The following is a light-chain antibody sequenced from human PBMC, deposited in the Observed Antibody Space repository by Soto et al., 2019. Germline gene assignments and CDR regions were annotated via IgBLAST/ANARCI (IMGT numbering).Light chain of an antibody. V-gene: IGKV3-20*01. J-gene: IGKJ1*01. CDR3: QQYVSSRT. Sequence: EIVLTQSPGTLSLSPGERATLSCRASQSVSSSYLAGYQQKPGQAPRLLIYGASSRATGIPARFSGSGSGTDLPLTISRLEPDDFSVYYCQQYVSSRTFGQGTKVEIK. CDR2: GAS. CDR1: QSVSSSY.